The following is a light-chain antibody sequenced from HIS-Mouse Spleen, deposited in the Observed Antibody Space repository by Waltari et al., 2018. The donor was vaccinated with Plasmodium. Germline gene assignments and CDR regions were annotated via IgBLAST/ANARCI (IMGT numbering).Light chain of an antibody. CDR2: DAS. J-gene: IGKJ4*01. V-gene: IGKV1-33*01. CDR1: QDISNY. CDR3: QQYDNLPLT. Sequence: DIQMTQSPSSLSASVGDRVTNTCQASQDISNYLNLYQQKPGKAPKLLIYDASNLETGVPSRFSGSGSGTDFTFTISSLQPEDIATYYCQQYDNLPLTFGGGTKVEIK.